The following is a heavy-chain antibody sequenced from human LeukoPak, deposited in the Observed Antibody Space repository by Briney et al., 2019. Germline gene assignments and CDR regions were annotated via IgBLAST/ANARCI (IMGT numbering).Heavy chain of an antibody. CDR1: GFTVSSNY. Sequence: GGSLRLSCAASGFTVSSNYMSWVRQAPGKGLEWVSLIYSGGSTYYADSVKGRFTISRDNSKNTLYLQMNSLRAKDTAVYYCASRDKGYYYGMDVWGQGTTVTVSS. CDR2: IYSGGST. J-gene: IGHJ6*02. D-gene: IGHD5-24*01. CDR3: ASRDKGYYYGMDV. V-gene: IGHV3-66*01.